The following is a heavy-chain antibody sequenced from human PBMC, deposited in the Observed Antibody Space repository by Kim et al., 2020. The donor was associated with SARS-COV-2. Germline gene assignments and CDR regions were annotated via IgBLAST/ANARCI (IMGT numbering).Heavy chain of an antibody. Sequence: GGSLRLSCAASGFTFSSYAMSWVRQAPGKGLEWVSAISGSGGSTYYADSVKGRFTISRDNSKNTLYLQMNSLRAEDTAVYYYAKIGLEGYYGSGSYYVWYFDLWGRGTLVTVSS. V-gene: IGHV3-23*01. CDR2: ISGSGGST. CDR3: AKIGLEGYYGSGSYYVWYFDL. CDR1: GFTFSSYA. D-gene: IGHD3-10*01. J-gene: IGHJ2*01.